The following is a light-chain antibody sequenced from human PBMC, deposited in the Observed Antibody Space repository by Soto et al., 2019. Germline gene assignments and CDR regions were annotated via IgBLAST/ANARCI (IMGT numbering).Light chain of an antibody. J-gene: IGKJ4*01. CDR2: AAS. Sequence: DIQMTQSPSSLSASVGDRVTITCRASQSISSYLNWYQQKPGKAPKLLIYAASSFQSGVPSRFSGRGSGTDLTLTISSRQPEDFATYYCRRGFRNPLTFGGGTKVEIK. V-gene: IGKV1-39*01. CDR1: QSISSY. CDR3: RRGFRNPLT.